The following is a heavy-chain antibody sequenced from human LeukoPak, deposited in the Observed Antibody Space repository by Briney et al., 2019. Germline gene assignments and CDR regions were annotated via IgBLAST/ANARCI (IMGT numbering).Heavy chain of an antibody. CDR3: ARDRVPGSGWYCTAFDI. CDR2: ISAYNGNT. J-gene: IGHJ3*02. D-gene: IGHD6-19*01. CDR1: GYTFTSYG. Sequence: ASVKVSCKASGYTFTSYGISWVRQAPGQGLEWMGWISAYNGNTNYAQKLQGRVTMTTDTSTSTAYMELRSLRSDDTAVYYCARDRVPGSGWYCTAFDIWGQGTMVTVSS. V-gene: IGHV1-18*01.